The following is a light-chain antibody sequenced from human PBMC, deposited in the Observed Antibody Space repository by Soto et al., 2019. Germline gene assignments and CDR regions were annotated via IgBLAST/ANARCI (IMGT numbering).Light chain of an antibody. CDR2: DAS. J-gene: IGKJ1*01. Sequence: DMQMTQSPSTLSASVGDRVTITCRASQSISSWLAWYQQKPGKAPKLLIYDASSLESGVPSRFSGSGSGTEFTLTISSLQPDYFATYYCQQYNSYSPWTFGQGTKVEIK. CDR1: QSISSW. V-gene: IGKV1-5*01. CDR3: QQYNSYSPWT.